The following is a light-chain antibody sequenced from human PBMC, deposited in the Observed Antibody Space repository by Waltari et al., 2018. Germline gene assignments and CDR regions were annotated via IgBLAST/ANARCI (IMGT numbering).Light chain of an antibody. V-gene: IGLV2-14*01. J-gene: IGLJ3*02. CDR1: SSDVGDYNF. CDR2: EVS. CDR3: TSFTSRSTWV. Sequence: QSALTQPVSVSESPGQSITISCTGTSSDVGDYNFVSWYQQHPGKAPKLMIYEVSNRPSGVSSRFSASKSGNTASLTISGLQAEDEADYYCTSFTSRSTWVFGGGTKLTVL.